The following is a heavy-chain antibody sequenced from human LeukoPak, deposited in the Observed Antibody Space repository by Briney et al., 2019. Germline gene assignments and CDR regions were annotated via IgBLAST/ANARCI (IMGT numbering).Heavy chain of an antibody. CDR1: GFTVSGNY. V-gene: IGHV3-53*01. CDR3: AREGGPYSSTLRGH. D-gene: IGHD6-19*01. Sequence: PGGSLRLSCAVSGFTVSGNYMSWVRQAPGKGLEWVSVMYSSGSTDYADSVKGRFTISRDNSKNTLYLQMNSLRAEDTAVYYCAREGGPYSSTLRGHWGQGTPVTVSS. J-gene: IGHJ4*02. CDR2: MYSSGST.